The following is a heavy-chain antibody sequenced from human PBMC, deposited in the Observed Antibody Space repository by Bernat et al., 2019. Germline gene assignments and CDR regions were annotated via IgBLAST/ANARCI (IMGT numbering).Heavy chain of an antibody. CDR3: TTGNN. Sequence: EVQLVESGGGLVNPGGSLTLSCIVSGFTFSNAWMTWVRQAPGKGLEWVGHIKHKADGGTTDYAAPVKGRFTFSRDDSKNTLYLQMNSLKTEDTAIYHCTTGNNWGQGTLVTVSS. CDR2: IKHKADGGTT. CDR1: GFTFSNAW. V-gene: IGHV3-15*01. J-gene: IGHJ4*02.